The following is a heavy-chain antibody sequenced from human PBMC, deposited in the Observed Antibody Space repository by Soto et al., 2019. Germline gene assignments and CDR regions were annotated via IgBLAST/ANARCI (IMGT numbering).Heavy chain of an antibody. CDR1: GYSFSFYA. CDR2: INAGNGNT. V-gene: IGHV1-3*01. J-gene: IGHJ6*02. Sequence: GASVKVSCKASGYSFSFYAMHWVRQAPGQRLEWMGWINAGNGNTKYSQKFQGRVTITRDTSANTAYMELSSLRSEDTAVYCARDTAPSDVWGQGTTVTVSS. CDR3: ARDTAPSDV. D-gene: IGHD4-17*01.